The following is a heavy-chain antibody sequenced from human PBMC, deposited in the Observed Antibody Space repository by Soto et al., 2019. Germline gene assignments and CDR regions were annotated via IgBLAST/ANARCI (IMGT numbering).Heavy chain of an antibody. J-gene: IGHJ2*01. Sequence: QVQLQQWGAGPLRPLETLSLTCGVSGGSFSGYYWAWIRQSPGKGLEWIGEINDRGSINYNPSLKSRVSISVDTSKNHYSLNLSSVTAADTAVYYCARESHDILTGPPWVWYFDLWGRCTLVTV. CDR2: INDRGSI. V-gene: IGHV4-34*01. CDR3: ARESHDILTGPPWVWYFDL. CDR1: GGSFSGYY. D-gene: IGHD3-9*01.